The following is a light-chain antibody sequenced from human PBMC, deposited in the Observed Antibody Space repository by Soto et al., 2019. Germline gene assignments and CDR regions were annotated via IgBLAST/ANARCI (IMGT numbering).Light chain of an antibody. Sequence: DIQMTQSPSSLSASVGDRVTITCQASQDISNYLNWYQQKPGKAPKLLIYDASNLETGVPSRFSGSGSGTDFTLTIDSLQPEDFATYYCQQLKTYPYTFGQGTKLEIK. CDR2: DAS. CDR1: QDISNY. J-gene: IGKJ2*01. V-gene: IGKV1-33*01. CDR3: QQLKTYPYT.